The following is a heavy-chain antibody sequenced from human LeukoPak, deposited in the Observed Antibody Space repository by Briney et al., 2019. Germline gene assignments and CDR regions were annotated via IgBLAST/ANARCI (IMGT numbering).Heavy chain of an antibody. CDR3: AKDSGYDSGETGTTEDWFDP. CDR2: ISGSGGST. J-gene: IGHJ5*02. CDR1: GFTFSSYA. D-gene: IGHD1-7*01. V-gene: IGHV3-23*01. Sequence: GGSLRLSCAASGFTFSSYAMSWVRQAPGKGLEWVSAISGSGGSTYYADSVKGRFTISRDNSKNTLYLQMNSLRAEDTAVYYCAKDSGYDSGETGTTEDWFDPWGQGTLVTVSS.